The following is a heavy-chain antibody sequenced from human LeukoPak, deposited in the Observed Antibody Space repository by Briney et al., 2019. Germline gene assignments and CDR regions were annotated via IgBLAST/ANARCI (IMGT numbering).Heavy chain of an antibody. V-gene: IGHV5-51*01. Sequence: SLKISCKGSGYGFTNYWIGWVRQMPGEGVEWVGIIYPGNSDTRYSPSFQGQVTISADKSISTAYLQWGSLKASDTAMYYCARLFTGGSGGYHDYWGQGTQVTVSS. J-gene: IGHJ4*02. CDR1: GYGFTNYW. D-gene: IGHD5-12*01. CDR2: IYPGNSDT. CDR3: ARLFTGGSGGYHDY.